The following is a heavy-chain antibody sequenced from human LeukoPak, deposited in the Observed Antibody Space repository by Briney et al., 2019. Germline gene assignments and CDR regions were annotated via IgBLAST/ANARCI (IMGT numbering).Heavy chain of an antibody. V-gene: IGHV3-21*01. CDR2: ITSTSSYI. Sequence: GGSLRLSCAASGFTFSSYTMNWVRQAPGKGLEWVSSITSTSSYIYYADSVKGRFTISRDNAKNSLYLQMNSLRAEDTAVYYCARRRGSHSFDIWGQGTMVTVSS. CDR1: GFTFSSYT. CDR3: ARRRGSHSFDI. D-gene: IGHD1-26*01. J-gene: IGHJ3*02.